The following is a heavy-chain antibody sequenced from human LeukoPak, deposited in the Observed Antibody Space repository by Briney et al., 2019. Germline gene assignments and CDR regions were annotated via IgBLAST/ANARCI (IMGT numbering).Heavy chain of an antibody. CDR2: IKQDGSEK. CDR3: ARDPDYGDYEWDY. CDR1: GFTFSSYW. J-gene: IGHJ4*02. V-gene: IGHV3-7*01. Sequence: PGGSLRLSCAASGFTFSSYWMSWVRQAPGKGLEWVANIKQDGSEKYYVDSVKGRFTISRDNAKNSLYLQMNSLRAEDTAVYYCARDPDYGDYEWDYWGQGTLVTVSS. D-gene: IGHD4-17*01.